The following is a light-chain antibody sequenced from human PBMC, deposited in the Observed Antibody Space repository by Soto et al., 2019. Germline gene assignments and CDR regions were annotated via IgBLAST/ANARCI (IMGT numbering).Light chain of an antibody. V-gene: IGKV1-39*01. CDR1: QDITNF. CDR3: QQSYSTPQT. J-gene: IGKJ2*01. CDR2: AAS. Sequence: DIQLTQSPSSLSASVGDRVTITCQASQDITNFLIWYQQKPGKAPKLLIYAASSLQSGVPSRFSGSGSGTDFTLTISSLQPEDFATYYCQQSYSTPQTFGQGTKLEIK.